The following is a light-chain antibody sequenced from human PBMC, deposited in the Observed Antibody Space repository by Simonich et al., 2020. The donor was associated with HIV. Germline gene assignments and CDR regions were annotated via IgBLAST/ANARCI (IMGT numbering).Light chain of an antibody. CDR2: AAS. V-gene: IGKV1-6*01. CDR3: QQYNNLLRDSFT. J-gene: IGKJ3*01. Sequence: AIQMTQSPSSLSASVGDRVTNTCRASQDIRYDLGWYQPKPGKTPKLLVYAASSLQTGVPSRFSGSGSGTDFTLTISSLQPEDIATYYCQQYNNLLRDSFTFGPGTKVDIK. CDR1: QDIRYD.